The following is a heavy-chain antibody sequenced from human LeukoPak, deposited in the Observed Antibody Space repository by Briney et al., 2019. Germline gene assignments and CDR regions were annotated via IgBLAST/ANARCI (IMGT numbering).Heavy chain of an antibody. CDR1: GYTFTSYY. V-gene: IGHV1-46*01. CDR2: INPSGGST. J-gene: IGHJ6*03. Sequence: ASVKVSCKASGYTFTSYYMHWVRQAPGQGLEWMGIINPSGGSTSYAQKFQGRVTMTRDTSTSTVYMELSSLRSEDTAVYYCATTRSTRYYYYYMDVWGKGTTVTVSS. CDR3: ATTRSTRYYYYYMDV. D-gene: IGHD2-15*01.